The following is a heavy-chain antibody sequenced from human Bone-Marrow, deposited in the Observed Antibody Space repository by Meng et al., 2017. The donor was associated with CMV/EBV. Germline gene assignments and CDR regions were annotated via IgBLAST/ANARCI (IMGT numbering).Heavy chain of an antibody. CDR3: AKDPGRITIFGVVQGNYYYYYGMDV. CDR2: IRYDGSNK. D-gene: IGHD3-3*01. CDR1: GFTFSSYG. Sequence: GESLKISCAASGFTFSSYGMHWVRQAPGKGLEWVAFIRYDGSNKYYADSVKGRFTISRDNSKNTLYLQMNSLRAEDTAVYYCAKDPGRITIFGVVQGNYYYYYGMDVWGQGTTDTVSS. J-gene: IGHJ6*02. V-gene: IGHV3-30*02.